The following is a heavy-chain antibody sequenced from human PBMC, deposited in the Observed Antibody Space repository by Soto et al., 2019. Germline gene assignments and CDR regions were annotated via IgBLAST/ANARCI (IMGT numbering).Heavy chain of an antibody. D-gene: IGHD2-2*01. Sequence: PSETLSLTCTVSGGSISSYYWSWIRQPPGKGLEWIGYIYYTGSTNYNPSLKSRVTISVDTSKNHFSLKLSSVTAADTAVYYCTTDSRDIVLVPAAIQVDYWGQGTLVTVSS. V-gene: IGHV4-59*01. CDR2: IYYTGST. J-gene: IGHJ4*02. CDR3: TTDSRDIVLVPAAIQVDY. CDR1: GGSISSYY.